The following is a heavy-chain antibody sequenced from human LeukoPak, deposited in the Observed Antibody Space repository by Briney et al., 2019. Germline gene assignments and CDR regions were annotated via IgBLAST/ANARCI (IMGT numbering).Heavy chain of an antibody. CDR2: ISVYNGHT. Sequence: ASVKVSCKASGYTFSSYGISWVRQAPGQGLEWMGWISVYNGHTNYAQKLQDRITMTTDTSTSTAYMELRSLRSDDTAVYYCARQNLRDSDAFDIWGQGTMVTVSS. D-gene: IGHD2/OR15-2a*01. CDR1: GYTFSSYG. J-gene: IGHJ3*02. V-gene: IGHV1-18*01. CDR3: ARQNLRDSDAFDI.